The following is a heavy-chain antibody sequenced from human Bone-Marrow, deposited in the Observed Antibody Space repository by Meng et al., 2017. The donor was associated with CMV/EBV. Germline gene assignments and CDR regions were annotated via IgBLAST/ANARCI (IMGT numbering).Heavy chain of an antibody. V-gene: IGHV3-30*02. CDR2: IRYDGSNK. Sequence: GESLKISCAASGFTFSSYGMHWVRQAPGKGLEWVAFIRYDGSNKYYADSVKGRFTISRDNSKNTLYLQMNSLRAEDTAVYYCAKDYYDFWSGYYLYYYYGMDVWGQGTTVTGYS. D-gene: IGHD3-3*01. CDR1: GFTFSSYG. CDR3: AKDYYDFWSGYYLYYYYGMDV. J-gene: IGHJ6*01.